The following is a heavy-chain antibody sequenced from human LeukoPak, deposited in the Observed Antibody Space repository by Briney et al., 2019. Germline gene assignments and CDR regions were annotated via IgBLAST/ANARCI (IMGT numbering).Heavy chain of an antibody. V-gene: IGHV4-4*07. CDR3: ARGGRDWNDY. CDR2: IYSTGST. D-gene: IGHD1-1*01. Sequence: SETLSLTCTVSGGSINFYYWSWIRQPAGKGLEWIGRIYSTGSTNYNPSLKSRVTISVDTSKNQFSLKLSSVTAADTAVYYCARGGRDWNDYWGQGTLVTVSS. J-gene: IGHJ4*02. CDR1: GGSINFYY.